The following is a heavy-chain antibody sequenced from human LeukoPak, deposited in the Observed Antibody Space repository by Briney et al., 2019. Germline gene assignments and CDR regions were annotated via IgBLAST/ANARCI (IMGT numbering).Heavy chain of an antibody. V-gene: IGHV4-59*01. J-gene: IGHJ1*01. CDR3: ARGGAARLHFQN. D-gene: IGHD6-6*01. CDR1: GGSISTYY. Sequence: SETLSLTCTASGGSISTYYWNWIRQPPGKGLEWIGYIYHSGSTNYNPSLQSRVTISVDTSKNQFSLNLNSVTAADTAVYYCARGGAARLHFQNWGRGTLVTVSS. CDR2: IYHSGST.